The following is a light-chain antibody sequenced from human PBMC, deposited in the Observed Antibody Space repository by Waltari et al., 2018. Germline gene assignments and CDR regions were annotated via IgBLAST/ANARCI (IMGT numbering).Light chain of an antibody. J-gene: IGKJ3*01. CDR3: QQVDKGPVT. CDR1: QSIGSW. CDR2: AAS. Sequence: DIQMTQSPSSLSASVGDRVTITCRARQSIGSWLAWYQQKPGEVPKLLIYAASDLQSGSPSRFRGSGSGTNFTLTITSLQPEDCGIYYCQQVDKGPVTFGPGTKV. V-gene: IGKV1-12*01.